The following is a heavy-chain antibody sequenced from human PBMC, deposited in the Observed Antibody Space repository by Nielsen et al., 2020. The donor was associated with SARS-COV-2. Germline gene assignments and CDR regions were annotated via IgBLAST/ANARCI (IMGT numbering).Heavy chain of an antibody. CDR1: GYTFTGYH. CDR2: INPSTGGT. Sequence: ASVKVSCKASGYTFTGYHIHWVRQAPGQGLEWMGRINPSTGGTYYEHKFQGRITMTRDTSTSTVYMELSSLRSDDTAVYYCARDSSGTYRRVDYWGQGTLVTVSS. J-gene: IGHJ4*02. CDR3: ARDSSGTYRRVDY. D-gene: IGHD3-22*01. V-gene: IGHV1-2*06.